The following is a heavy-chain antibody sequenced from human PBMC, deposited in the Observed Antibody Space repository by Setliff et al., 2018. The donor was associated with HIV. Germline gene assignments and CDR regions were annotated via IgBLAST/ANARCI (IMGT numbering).Heavy chain of an antibody. V-gene: IGHV5-51*01. D-gene: IGHD6-25*01. CDR2: IYPGDSDS. CDR1: RYSFVDFW. J-gene: IGHJ4*02. CDR3: VRYIGAAAGYIDH. Sequence: PGESLKISCHLSRYSFVDFWIGWVRQMPGKGLEWVGFIYPGDSDSRYSPSFRGQVTISADKSTTTAYLDWASLKASDTAMYYCVRYIGAAAGYIDHWGQGTLVTVSS.